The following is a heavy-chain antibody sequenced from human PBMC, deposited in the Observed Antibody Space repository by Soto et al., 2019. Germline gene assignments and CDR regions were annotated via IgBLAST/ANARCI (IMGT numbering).Heavy chain of an antibody. J-gene: IGHJ6*02. V-gene: IGHV4-31*03. CDR1: GGSISSGGYY. CDR3: ARGGGCSSTSCYLYPFYYYYGMDV. Sequence: SETLSLTCTVSGGSISSGGYYWSWIRQHPGKGLDWIGYIYYSGSTYYNPSLKSRVTISVDTSKNQFSLKLGSVTAADTAVYYCARGGGCSSTSCYLYPFYYYYGMDVWGQGTTVTVSS. CDR2: IYYSGST. D-gene: IGHD2-2*01.